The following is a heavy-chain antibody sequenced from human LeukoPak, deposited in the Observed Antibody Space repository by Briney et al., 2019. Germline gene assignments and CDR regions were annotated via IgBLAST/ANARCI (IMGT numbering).Heavy chain of an antibody. J-gene: IGHJ4*02. D-gene: IGHD6-13*01. CDR2: ISSSSSHI. Sequence: WGSLRLSCAASGFTFSNHIINWVRQAPGKGLEWVSSISSSSSHIYYADSVKGRFIISRDNAKNSLQLQMNSLRAEDTALYYCAKDIFTGIAAAGAIDYWGQGTLVTVSS. CDR3: AKDIFTGIAAAGAIDY. CDR1: GFTFSNHI. V-gene: IGHV3-21*04.